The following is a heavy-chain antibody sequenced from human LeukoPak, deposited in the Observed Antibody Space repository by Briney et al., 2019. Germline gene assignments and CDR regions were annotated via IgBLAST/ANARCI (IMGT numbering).Heavy chain of an antibody. J-gene: IGHJ4*02. CDR3: TTLGYHLDS. CDR1: GFAFSAYE. CDR2: IAGSDTTT. V-gene: IGHV3-48*03. Sequence: GGSLRLSCAASGFAFSAYEMNWVRQAPGKGLEWVSYIAGSDTTTYYADSARGRFTISRDNAKSSLYLQMNSLRAEDTALYYCTTLGYHLDSWGQGTLVTVSS. D-gene: IGHD3-22*01.